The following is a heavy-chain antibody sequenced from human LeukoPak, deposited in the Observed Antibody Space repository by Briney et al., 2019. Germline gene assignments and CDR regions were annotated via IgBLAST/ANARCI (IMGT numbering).Heavy chain of an antibody. CDR1: GYTFTGHY. D-gene: IGHD5-12*01. J-gene: IGHJ4*02. CDR3: AKDGYSGYDSIQLWFCLDY. CDR2: INPNSGGT. V-gene: IGHV1-2*02. Sequence: ASVKVSCKASGYTFTGHYMHWVRQAPGQGLEWMGWINPNSGGTNYAQKLQGRVTMTRDTSITTAYMELSRLRSDDTAVYYCAKDGYSGYDSIQLWFCLDYWGQGTLVTVSS.